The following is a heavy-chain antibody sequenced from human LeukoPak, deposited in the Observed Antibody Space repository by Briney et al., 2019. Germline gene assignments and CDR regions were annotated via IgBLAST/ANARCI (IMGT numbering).Heavy chain of an antibody. CDR1: GFTFSSYW. V-gene: IGHV3-7*02. Sequence: GGSLRLSCAASGFTFSSYWMTWVRQAPGKGLEWVANIKDDGSEKYYVDSVKGRFTISRDNGKESLYLQMSSLRDEDTAVYYCVFPYWQDLDHWGQGTLVTVSS. J-gene: IGHJ4*02. D-gene: IGHD2-15*01. CDR2: IKDDGSEK. CDR3: VFPYWQDLDH.